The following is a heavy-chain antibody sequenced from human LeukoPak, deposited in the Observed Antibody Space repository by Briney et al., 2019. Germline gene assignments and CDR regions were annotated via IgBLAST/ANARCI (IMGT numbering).Heavy chain of an antibody. CDR2: INSDGNST. V-gene: IGHV3-74*01. Sequence: GGPLRLSCAASGFTFSSYWMLCVRQAPGKGLVCVSRINSDGNSTSYADSVKGRFTISRDNAKNTLYLLMNSLRAEDTAVYYCARDRIRGDYWGQGTLVTVSS. CDR3: ARDRIRGDY. CDR1: GFTFSSYW. J-gene: IGHJ4*02. D-gene: IGHD1-14*01.